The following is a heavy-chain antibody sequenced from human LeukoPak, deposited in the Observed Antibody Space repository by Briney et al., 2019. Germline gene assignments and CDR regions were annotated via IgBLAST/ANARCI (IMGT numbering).Heavy chain of an antibody. CDR1: GFTFSSYA. CDR3: ARPGIAAAGRGGAFDI. V-gene: IGHV3-30-3*01. Sequence: GGSLRLSCAASGFTFSSYAMHWVRQAPGKGLEWVAVISYDGSNKYYADSVKGRFTISRDNSKNTLYLQMNSLRAEDTAVYYCARPGIAAAGRGGAFDIWGQGTMVTVSS. D-gene: IGHD6-13*01. CDR2: ISYDGSNK. J-gene: IGHJ3*02.